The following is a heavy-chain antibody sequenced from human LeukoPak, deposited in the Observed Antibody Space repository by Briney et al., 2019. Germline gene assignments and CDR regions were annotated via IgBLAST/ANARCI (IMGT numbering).Heavy chain of an antibody. CDR3: AKDFMSFGELLDYYYYGMDV. D-gene: IGHD3-10*01. Sequence: GGSLRLSCAASGFTFSSYAMSWVRQAPGKGLEWVSAISGSGGSTYYADSVKGRFTISRDNSKNTLYLQMNSLRAEDTAVYYCAKDFMSFGELLDYYYYGMDVWGQGTTVTVSS. CDR1: GFTFSSYA. V-gene: IGHV3-23*01. CDR2: ISGSGGST. J-gene: IGHJ6*02.